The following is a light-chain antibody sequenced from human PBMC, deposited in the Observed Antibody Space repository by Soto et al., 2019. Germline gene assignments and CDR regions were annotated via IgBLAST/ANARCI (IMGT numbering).Light chain of an antibody. Sequence: EILLSQSPGTLSLSPGETATLSFRASQSLGSDLAWYQQKPGQAPRLLIYGASTRATGIPARFSGSGSGTEFTLTISSLQSEDFAVYYCQQYNNWLWTFGQGTKV. CDR1: QSLGSD. V-gene: IGKV3-15*01. CDR3: QQYNNWLWT. CDR2: GAS. J-gene: IGKJ1*01.